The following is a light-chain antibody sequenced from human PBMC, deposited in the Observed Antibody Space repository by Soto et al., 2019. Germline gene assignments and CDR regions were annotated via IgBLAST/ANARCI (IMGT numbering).Light chain of an antibody. J-gene: IGLJ1*01. Sequence: QSALTQPASVSGSPGQSITISCTGTSSDVGAYTYVSWYQQHPGRAPKLMIYEVSNRPSGVSNRFSGSKSGNTASLTISGLQAEDEADYYCNSYTSSSTFYVSGNGTKVTVL. CDR2: EVS. V-gene: IGLV2-14*01. CDR1: SSDVGAYTY. CDR3: NSYTSSSTFYV.